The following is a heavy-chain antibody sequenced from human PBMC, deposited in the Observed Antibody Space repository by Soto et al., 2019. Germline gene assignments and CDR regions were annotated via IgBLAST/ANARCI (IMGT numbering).Heavy chain of an antibody. Sequence: QVQLQESGPGLVRPSEALSLTCTVSGGSLSNYYWSWLRQPPGKGLEWLGYVWYSGTTNYNPSLTSRVSMSIDTSENQFSLKRNSGTTADTAVYDCARHARKRAETIPYYYYYYMDVW. J-gene: IGHJ6*03. CDR2: VWYSGTT. CDR1: GGSLSNYY. D-gene: IGHD3-10*01. CDR3: ARHARKRAETIPYYYYYYMDV. V-gene: IGHV4-59*08.